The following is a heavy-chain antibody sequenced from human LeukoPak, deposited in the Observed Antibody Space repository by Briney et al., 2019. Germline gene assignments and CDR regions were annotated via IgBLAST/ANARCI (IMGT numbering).Heavy chain of an antibody. J-gene: IGHJ1*01. CDR1: GFTFSNAW. CDR2: IKSKTDGGTT. V-gene: IGHV3-15*01. Sequence: GGSLRLSCAASGFTFSNAWMSWVRQAPGKGLEWVGRIKSKTDGGTTDYAAPVKGRFTISRDDSKNTLYLQMNSLKTEDTAVYYCTTEMGIHYYYGSGSYYNQRAEYFQHWGQGTLVTVSS. CDR3: TTEMGIHYYYGSGSYYNQRAEYFQH. D-gene: IGHD3-10*01.